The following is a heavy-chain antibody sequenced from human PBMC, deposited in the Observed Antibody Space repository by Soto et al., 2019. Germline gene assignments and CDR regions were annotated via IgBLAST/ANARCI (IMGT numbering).Heavy chain of an antibody. CDR1: GFTFSSYG. V-gene: IGHV3-33*01. CDR3: ARDVKIAARYYYYYGMDV. CDR2: IWYDGSNK. J-gene: IGHJ6*02. Sequence: QVQLVESGGGVVQPGRSLRLSCAASGFTFSSYGMHWVRQAPGKGLEWVAVIWYDGSNKYYADSVKGRFTISRDNSKNTLYLQMNSLRAEDTAVYYCARDVKIAARYYYYYGMDVWGQGTTVTVSS. D-gene: IGHD6-6*01.